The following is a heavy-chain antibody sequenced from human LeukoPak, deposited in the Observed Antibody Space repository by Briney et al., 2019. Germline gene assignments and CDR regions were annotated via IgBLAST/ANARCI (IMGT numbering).Heavy chain of an antibody. CDR2: ISSSGSTI. V-gene: IGHV3-11*01. CDR3: ARAVAVAGTDY. J-gene: IGHJ4*02. D-gene: IGHD6-19*01. CDR1: GFTFSDYY. Sequence: MTGGSLRLSCAASGFTFSDYYMSWIRQAPGKGLEWVSYISSSGSTIYYADSVKGRFTISRDNANNSLYLQMNSLRAEDTAVYYCARAVAVAGTDYWGQGTLVTVSS.